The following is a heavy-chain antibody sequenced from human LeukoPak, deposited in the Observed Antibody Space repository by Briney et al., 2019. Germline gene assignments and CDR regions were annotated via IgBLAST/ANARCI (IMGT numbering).Heavy chain of an antibody. V-gene: IGHV4-34*01. Sequence: PESLSLTCAVYGGSFSGYYSSWIRQPPGKGLEWMGEINHRGSTNYNTPIKSRVTISVGTAKNHFSLKLSSVTAADTAVYYCARARTTGYSSSWYVYYYYYMDVWGKGTTVTVSS. CDR3: ARARTTGYSSSWYVYYYYYMDV. CDR2: INHRGST. J-gene: IGHJ6*03. CDR1: GGSFSGYY. D-gene: IGHD6-13*01.